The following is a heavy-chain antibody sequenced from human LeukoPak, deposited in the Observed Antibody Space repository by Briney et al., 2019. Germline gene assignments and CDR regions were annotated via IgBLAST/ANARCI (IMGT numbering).Heavy chain of an antibody. J-gene: IGHJ6*02. CDR1: GFTFSSYA. CDR2: ISGSGGST. Sequence: GGSLRLSCAASGFTFSSYAMSWVRQAPGKGLEWVSAISGSGGSTYYADSVKGRFTISRDNSKNTLYLQMNSLRAEDTAVYYCAKAGNYDFWSPTNTNPQKYYYYGMDVWGQGTTVTVSS. CDR3: AKAGNYDFWSPTNTNPQKYYYYGMDV. V-gene: IGHV3-23*01. D-gene: IGHD3-3*01.